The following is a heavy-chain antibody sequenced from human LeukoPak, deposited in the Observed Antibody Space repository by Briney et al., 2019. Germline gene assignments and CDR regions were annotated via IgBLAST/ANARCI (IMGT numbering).Heavy chain of an antibody. CDR3: ARASGDYVRFDY. D-gene: IGHD2-21*02. J-gene: IGHJ4*02. V-gene: IGHV1-18*01. Sequence: GASVKVSCKASGYTFTSYGISWVRQAPGQGLEWMGWISAYNGKTNYAQKVQGRVTITTDESTSTAYMELSSLRSEDTAVYYCARASGDYVRFDYWGQGTLVTVSS. CDR2: ISAYNGKT. CDR1: GYTFTSYG.